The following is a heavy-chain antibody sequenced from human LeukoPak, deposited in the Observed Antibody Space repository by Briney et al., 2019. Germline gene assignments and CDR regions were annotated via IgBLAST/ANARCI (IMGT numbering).Heavy chain of an antibody. D-gene: IGHD6-19*01. V-gene: IGHV1-2*02. CDR3: ARWLPNKVAFDI. J-gene: IGHJ3*02. Sequence: ASVKVSCKASGYTFTGYYMHWVRQAPGQGLEWMGWINPNSGGTNYAQKFQGRVTITRDTSISTAYMELSRLRSDDTAVYYCARWLPNKVAFDIWGQGTMVTVSS. CDR1: GYTFTGYY. CDR2: INPNSGGT.